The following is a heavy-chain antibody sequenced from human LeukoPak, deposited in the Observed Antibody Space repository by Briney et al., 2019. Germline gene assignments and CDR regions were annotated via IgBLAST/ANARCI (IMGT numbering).Heavy chain of an antibody. CDR1: GYTFTSCG. J-gene: IGHJ5*02. D-gene: IGHD6-13*01. CDR3: ARDTEYSSSWYGDNWFDP. Sequence: ASVKVSCKASGYTFTSCGISWVRQAPGQGLEWMGWISAYNGNTNYAQKLQGRVTMTTDTSTSTAYMELRSLRSDDTAVYYCARDTEYSSSWYGDNWFDPWGQGTLVTVSS. CDR2: ISAYNGNT. V-gene: IGHV1-18*01.